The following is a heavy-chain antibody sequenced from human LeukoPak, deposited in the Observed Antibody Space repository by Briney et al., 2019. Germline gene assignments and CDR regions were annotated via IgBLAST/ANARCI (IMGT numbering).Heavy chain of an antibody. D-gene: IGHD1-26*01. J-gene: IGHJ3*02. Sequence: GGSLRLSCAASGFTFSSYWMHWVRQGPGKGLVRVSRINSDGSDTRYADSVKGRFTISRDNAKNTLSLQMDSLRVEDTAVYFCARGGSPPEALGDAFDIWGQGTMVTVSS. V-gene: IGHV3-74*01. CDR2: INSDGSDT. CDR3: ARGGSPPEALGDAFDI. CDR1: GFTFSSYW.